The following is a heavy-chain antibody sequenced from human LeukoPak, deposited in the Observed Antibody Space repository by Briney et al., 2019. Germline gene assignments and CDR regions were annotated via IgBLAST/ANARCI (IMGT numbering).Heavy chain of an antibody. D-gene: IGHD4-17*01. V-gene: IGHV1-18*01. J-gene: IGHJ6*03. Sequence: ASVKVSCKASGYTFTSYGISWVRQAPGQGLEWMGWISAYNGNTNYAQKLQGRVTMTTDTSTSAAYMELRSLRSEDTAVYFCARGRWGYGDYDYYYYYMDVWGKGTTVTVSS. CDR3: ARGRWGYGDYDYYYYYMDV. CDR2: ISAYNGNT. CDR1: GYTFTSYG.